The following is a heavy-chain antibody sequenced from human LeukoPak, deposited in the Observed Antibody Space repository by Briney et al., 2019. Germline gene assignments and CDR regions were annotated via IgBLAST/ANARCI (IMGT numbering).Heavy chain of an antibody. CDR3: SRGIIGLRGFDY. CDR1: GFTFGDYA. CDR2: IRNKAYGRTA. Sequence: GGSLRLSCTASGFTFGDYAMSWVRQAPGKGLEWVGFIRNKAYGRTAEYAASVKGRFTISRDDSKSIAYLQMNSLKTEDTAVYYCSRGIIGLRGFDYWGQGTLVTVSS. J-gene: IGHJ4*02. D-gene: IGHD1-20*01. V-gene: IGHV3-49*04.